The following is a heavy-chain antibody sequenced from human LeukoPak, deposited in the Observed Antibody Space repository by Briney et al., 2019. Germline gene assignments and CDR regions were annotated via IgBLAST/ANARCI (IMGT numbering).Heavy chain of an antibody. CDR2: INHSGST. CDR3: AASLYGDYGRIDY. CDR1: GGSFSGYY. V-gene: IGHV4-34*01. D-gene: IGHD4-17*01. J-gene: IGHJ4*02. Sequence: SETLSLTCAVYGGSFSGYYWSWIRQPPGKGLEWIGEINHSGSTNYNPSLKSRVTISVDTSKNQFSLKLSSVTAADTAVYYCAASLYGDYGRIDYRGQGTLVTVSS.